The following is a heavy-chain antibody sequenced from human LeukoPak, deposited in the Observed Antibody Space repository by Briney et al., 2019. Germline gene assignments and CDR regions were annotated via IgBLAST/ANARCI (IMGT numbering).Heavy chain of an antibody. CDR3: AKWGCSGGSCYPFDY. CDR2: INWNGGST. Sequence: RSGGSLRLSCAASGFTFDDYGMSWVRQAPGKGLEWVSGINWNGGSTGYADSVKGRFTISRDNAKNSLYLQMNSLRAEDTAVYYCAKWGCSGGSCYPFDYWGQGTLVTVSS. J-gene: IGHJ4*02. CDR1: GFTFDDYG. V-gene: IGHV3-20*04. D-gene: IGHD2-15*01.